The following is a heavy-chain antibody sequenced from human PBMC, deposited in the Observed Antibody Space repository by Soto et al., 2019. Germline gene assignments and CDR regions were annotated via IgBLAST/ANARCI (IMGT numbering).Heavy chain of an antibody. V-gene: IGHV3-74*01. CDR1: GFTFTSYW. Sequence: GGSLRLSCAASGFTFTSYWMHWVRQAPGKGLVWVSRINSDGSSINYADSVKGRFTISRDNSKNRLYLQMTSLRAEDTAVYFCAREGAYSAFDYWGQGTLVTVSS. CDR3: AREGAYSAFDY. D-gene: IGHD1-26*01. J-gene: IGHJ4*02. CDR2: INSDGSSI.